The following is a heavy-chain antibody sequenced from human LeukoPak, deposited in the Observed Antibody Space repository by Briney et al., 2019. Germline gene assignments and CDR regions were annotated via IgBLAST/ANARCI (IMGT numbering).Heavy chain of an antibody. CDR1: GGSISSYY. CDR2: IYTSGST. D-gene: IGHD3-22*01. J-gene: IGHJ2*01. V-gene: IGHV4-4*07. Sequence: KPSETLSLTCTVSGGSISSYYWSWIRQPAGKGLEWIGRIYTSGSTNYNPSLKSRVTMSVDTSKNQFSLKLSSVTAADTAVYYCARGGYYDSSGTLWYSDLWGRGTLVTVSS. CDR3: ARGGYYDSSGTLWYSDL.